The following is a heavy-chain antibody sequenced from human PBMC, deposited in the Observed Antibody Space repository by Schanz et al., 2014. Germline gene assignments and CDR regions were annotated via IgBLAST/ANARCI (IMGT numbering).Heavy chain of an antibody. J-gene: IGHJ4*02. Sequence: VQLVESGGGLMQPGGSLRLSCAASGFIFNDYYMNWIRQAPGKGLEWVSSITASGDYMHYADSVKGRFTISRDNARNSLYLQMNNLRVEDTAVYYCARCEDYWGQGTLVTVSS. V-gene: IGHV3-11*06. CDR3: ARCEDY. CDR1: GFIFNDYY. CDR2: ITASGDYM.